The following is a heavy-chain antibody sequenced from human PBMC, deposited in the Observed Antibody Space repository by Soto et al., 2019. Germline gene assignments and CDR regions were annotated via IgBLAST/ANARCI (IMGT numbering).Heavy chain of an antibody. CDR2: INPNSGGT. CDR1: GYTFTGYY. Sequence: ASVKVSCKASGYTFTGYYMHWVRQAPGQGLEWMGWINPNSGGTNYAQKFQGWVTMTKNTLYLQMNSLRAEDTAVYYCARDDYDILTGSNDAFDIWGQGTMVTVSS. J-gene: IGHJ3*02. D-gene: IGHD3-9*01. CDR3: ARDDYDILTGSNDAFDI. V-gene: IGHV1-2*04.